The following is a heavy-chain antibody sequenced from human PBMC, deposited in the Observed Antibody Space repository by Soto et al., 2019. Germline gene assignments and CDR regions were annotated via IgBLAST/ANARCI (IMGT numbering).Heavy chain of an antibody. J-gene: IGHJ4*02. CDR1: GYSFAGYW. Sequence: GESLKISCKGSGYSFAGYWITWVRQKPGKGLEWMGRIDPSDSQTYYSPSFRGHVTISVTKSITTVFLQWSSLRASDTAMYYCARQIYDSDTGPSFQYYFDSWGQGTPVTVSS. CDR3: ARQIYDSDTGPSFQYYFDS. V-gene: IGHV5-10-1*01. CDR2: IDPSDSQT. D-gene: IGHD3-22*01.